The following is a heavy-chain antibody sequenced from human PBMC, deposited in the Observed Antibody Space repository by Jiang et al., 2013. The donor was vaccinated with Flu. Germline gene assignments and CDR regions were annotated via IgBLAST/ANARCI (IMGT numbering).Heavy chain of an antibody. J-gene: IGHJ5*02. CDR1: GYSFTSYW. CDR2: IYPGDSDT. CDR3: ARLLQQQATSPWNWFDP. V-gene: IGHV5-51*01. D-gene: IGHD6-13*01. Sequence: GAEVKKPGESLKISCKGSGYSFTSYWIGWVRQMPGKGLEWMGIIYPGDSDTRYSPSFQGQVTISADKSISTAYLQWSSLKASDTAMYYCARLLQQQATSPWNWFDPGAREPWSPSPQ.